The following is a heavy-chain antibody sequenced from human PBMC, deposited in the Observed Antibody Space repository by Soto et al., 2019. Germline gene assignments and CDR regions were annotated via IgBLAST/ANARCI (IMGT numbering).Heavy chain of an antibody. J-gene: IGHJ5*02. Sequence: QVQLQESGPGLVKPSQTLSLTCTVSGGSISSGDYYWSWIRQPPGKGLEWIGYIYYSGSTYYNPSLQRRVTISVDPSKNQFSLQLGSVTAADTAVYYCARALWFGELLSGRFNWFDPWGQGTLVTVSS. CDR2: IYYSGST. D-gene: IGHD3-10*01. CDR3: ARALWFGELLSGRFNWFDP. V-gene: IGHV4-30-4*01. CDR1: GGSISSGDYY.